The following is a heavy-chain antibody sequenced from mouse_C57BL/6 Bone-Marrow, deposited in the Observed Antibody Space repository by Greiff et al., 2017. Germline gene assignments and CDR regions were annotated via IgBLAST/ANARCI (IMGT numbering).Heavy chain of an antibody. J-gene: IGHJ2*01. Sequence: QVQLKQSGPGLVKPSQSLSITCTVSGFSLPSYGVHWVRQSPGQGLEWLGEIWSGGSTDYNAAFISRLSIIKDKSKSQVFFKMNSLQADDTSIYYCARSLFLDYWGQGTTLTVSS. D-gene: IGHD6-5*01. CDR1: GFSLPSYG. CDR3: ARSLFLDY. V-gene: IGHV2-2*01. CDR2: IWSGGST.